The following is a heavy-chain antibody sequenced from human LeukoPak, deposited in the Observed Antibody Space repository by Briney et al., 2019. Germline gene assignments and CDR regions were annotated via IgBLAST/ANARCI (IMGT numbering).Heavy chain of an antibody. Sequence: GGSLRLSCAASGFTFSSYAMSLVRQAPGKGLEGVSGISVSGGSTYYADSVKGRFTISRDNSKNTLYLQMKSVRAEDTAVYYCAKAPGLAAAEPFHYWGQGNLVTVSS. V-gene: IGHV3-23*01. CDR1: GFTFSSYA. D-gene: IGHD6-13*01. CDR2: ISVSGGST. CDR3: AKAPGLAAAEPFHY. J-gene: IGHJ4*02.